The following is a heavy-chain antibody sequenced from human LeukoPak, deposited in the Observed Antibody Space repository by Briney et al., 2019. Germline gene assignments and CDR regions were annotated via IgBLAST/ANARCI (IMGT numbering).Heavy chain of an antibody. CDR2: INTNTGNP. CDR1: GYTFTNYA. V-gene: IGHV7-4-1*02. CDR3: ASTPARYDSSGYYSSDY. D-gene: IGHD3-22*01. J-gene: IGHJ4*02. Sequence: ASVKVSCKTSGYTFTNYAMNWVRQAPGQGLEWMGWINTNTGNPTYAQGFTGRFVFSLDTSVSTAYLQISSLKAEDTAVYYCASTPARYDSSGYYSSDYWGQGTLVTVSS.